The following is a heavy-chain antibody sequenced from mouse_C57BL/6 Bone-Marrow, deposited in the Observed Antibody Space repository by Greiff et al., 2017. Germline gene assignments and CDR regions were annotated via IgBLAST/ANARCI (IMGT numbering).Heavy chain of an antibody. CDR1: GYTFTSYW. CDR2: IHPNSGST. Sequence: QVQLQQPGAELVKPGASVKLSCKASGYTFTSYWMHWVKQRPGQGLEWIGMIHPNSGSTNYNEKFKSKVTLTVDKSSSTAYMQLSSLTSEDSAVYYCARSLSWYFDVWGTGTTVTVSS. V-gene: IGHV1-64*01. CDR3: ARSLSWYFDV. J-gene: IGHJ1*03.